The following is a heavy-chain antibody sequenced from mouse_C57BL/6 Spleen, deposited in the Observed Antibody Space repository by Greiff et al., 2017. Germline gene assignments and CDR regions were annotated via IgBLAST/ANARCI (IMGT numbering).Heavy chain of an antibody. Sequence: QVQLQQPGAELVMPGASVKLSCKASGYTFTSYWMHWVKQRPGQGLEWIGEIDPSDSYTNYNQKFKGKYTLTVDKSSSTAYMQLSSLTSEDSAVYYCARGGIYYGSSLPFDYWGQGTLVTVSA. J-gene: IGHJ3*01. V-gene: IGHV1-69*01. CDR1: GYTFTSYW. CDR3: ARGGIYYGSSLPFDY. D-gene: IGHD1-1*01. CDR2: IDPSDSYT.